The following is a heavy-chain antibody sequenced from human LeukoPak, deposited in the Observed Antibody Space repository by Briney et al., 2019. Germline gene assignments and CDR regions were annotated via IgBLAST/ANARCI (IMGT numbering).Heavy chain of an antibody. J-gene: IGHJ4*02. D-gene: IGHD6-19*01. V-gene: IGHV3-30*02. CDR1: GFTFSSYG. CDR3: AKSRIAVAGFSPFDY. CDR2: IRYDGSNK. Sequence: PGGSLRLSCAASGFTFSSYGMHWVRQAPGKGLEWVAFIRYDGSNKYYADSVKGRFTISRDNSKNTLYLQMNSLRAEDTAVYYCAKSRIAVAGFSPFDYWGQGTLVTASS.